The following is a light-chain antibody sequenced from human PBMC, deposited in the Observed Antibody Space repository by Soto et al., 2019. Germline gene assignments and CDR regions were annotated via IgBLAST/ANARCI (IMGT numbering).Light chain of an antibody. CDR2: GAS. CDR3: QQYNNWPFT. J-gene: IGKJ3*01. Sequence: EIVMTQSPATLSVSPGERATLSCRASQSVSSNLAWYQQKPGQAPRLLIYGASTRATGIPARFRGSGSGTEFTLTIRSLQSEDFAVYYCQQYNNWPFTFGPGTKVDI. CDR1: QSVSSN. V-gene: IGKV3-15*01.